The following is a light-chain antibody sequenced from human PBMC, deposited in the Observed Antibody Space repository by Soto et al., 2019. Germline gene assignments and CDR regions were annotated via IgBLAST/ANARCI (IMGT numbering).Light chain of an antibody. Sequence: IQLTQFPSSLSASVGDRVTITCRASQGIGSDLAWYQQKPGKAPKLLIFEASTLHSGVPSRFSGSGSGTDFTLTISSLQPEDFATYYCQQLNSYPLTFGGGTKVDI. V-gene: IGKV1-9*01. CDR2: EAS. CDR1: QGIGSD. J-gene: IGKJ4*01. CDR3: QQLNSYPLT.